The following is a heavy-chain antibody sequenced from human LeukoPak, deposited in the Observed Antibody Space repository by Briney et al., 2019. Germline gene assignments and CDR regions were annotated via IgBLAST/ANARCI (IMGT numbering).Heavy chain of an antibody. CDR3: AKDGPLNCSGGSCYAFDI. J-gene: IGHJ3*02. D-gene: IGHD2-15*01. Sequence: PGGSLRLSCAASGFTFSSYGMHWVRQAPGKGLEWVAVISYDGSNKYYADSVKGRFTISRDNSKNTLYLQMNSLRAEDTAVYYCAKDGPLNCSGGSCYAFDIWGQGTMVTVSS. CDR2: ISYDGSNK. V-gene: IGHV3-30*18. CDR1: GFTFSSYG.